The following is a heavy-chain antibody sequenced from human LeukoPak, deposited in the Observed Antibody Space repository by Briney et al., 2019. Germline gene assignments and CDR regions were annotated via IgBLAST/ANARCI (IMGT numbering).Heavy chain of an antibody. J-gene: IGHJ4*02. CDR2: IYYSGAT. V-gene: IGHV4-39*07. D-gene: IGHD4-17*01. Sequence: SETLSLTCSVSGGSISNSRYYWGWLRQPPGKGLEWIGSIYYSGATNSNPSLKSRLTISVDTSKNQFSLKLGSVTAADTAVYYCARMGGDYDFDYWGQGTLVTVSS. CDR1: GGSISNSRYY. CDR3: ARMGGDYDFDY.